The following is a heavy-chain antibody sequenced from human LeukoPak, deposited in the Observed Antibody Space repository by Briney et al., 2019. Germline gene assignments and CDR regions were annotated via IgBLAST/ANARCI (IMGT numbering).Heavy chain of an antibody. CDR2: IYADGTT. CDR3: AKDLHYWGLDY. Sequence: GGSLRLSCAVSGFAVSNFYMSWVRQAPGKGLECVSVIYADGTTKDADSVKGRFTISRDISKNMLYLQMNSLRVEDTAVYYCAKDLHYWGLDYWGQGALVTVSS. CDR1: GFAVSNFY. D-gene: IGHD2-21*01. V-gene: IGHV3-53*01. J-gene: IGHJ4*02.